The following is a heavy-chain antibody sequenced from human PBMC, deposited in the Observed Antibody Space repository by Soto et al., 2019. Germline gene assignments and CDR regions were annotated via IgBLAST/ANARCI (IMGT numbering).Heavy chain of an antibody. Sequence: QVQLVQSGGEVKKPGASVKVSCKASGYSFTSYGICWVRQAPGRGLEWMGWISFYNGKTNYAQKLQGRVTMTTDTSTSTAYMEVRYLGTDYAAVYYCARVWYNGGWTAFGYWGQGTVVTVSS. CDR1: GYSFTSYG. CDR3: ARVWYNGGWTAFGY. J-gene: IGHJ4*02. CDR2: ISFYNGKT. V-gene: IGHV1-18*01. D-gene: IGHD2-8*01.